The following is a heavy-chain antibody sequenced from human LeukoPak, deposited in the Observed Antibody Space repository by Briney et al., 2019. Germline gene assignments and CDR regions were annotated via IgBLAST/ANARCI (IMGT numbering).Heavy chain of an antibody. CDR1: GGSISSGGYY. CDR2: IYYSGSS. CDR3: ARVQQWLPFDY. V-gene: IGHV4-31*03. Sequence: PSETLSLTCTVSGGSISSGGYYWSWIRQHPGKGLEWIGYIYYSGSSYYNPSLKSRVTISVDTSKNQFSLKLSSVTAADTAVYYCARVQQWLPFDYWGQGTLVTVSS. D-gene: IGHD6-19*01. J-gene: IGHJ4*02.